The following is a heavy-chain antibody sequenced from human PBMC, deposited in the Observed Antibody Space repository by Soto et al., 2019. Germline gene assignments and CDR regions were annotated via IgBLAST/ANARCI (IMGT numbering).Heavy chain of an antibody. J-gene: IGHJ5*02. CDR2: ISGSGGST. CDR1: GFTFSSYA. D-gene: IGHD3-22*01. CDR3: AKGVPGVVVITQWFHP. Sequence: GGSLRLSCAASGFTFSSYAMSWVRQAPGKRLEWISAISGSGGSTYDADSVKGRFTISRDNSKNTLYLQTNILRADDTAVYYCAKGVPGVVVITQWFHPWGQGTLVTVSS. V-gene: IGHV3-23*01.